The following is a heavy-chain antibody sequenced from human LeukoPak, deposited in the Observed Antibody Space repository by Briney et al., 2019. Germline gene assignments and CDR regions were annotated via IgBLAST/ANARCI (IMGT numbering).Heavy chain of an antibody. J-gene: IGHJ4*02. Sequence: GGSLRLSCAASGFTFSSYAMSWVRQAPGKGLEWVSVIYSGGSTYYADSVKGRFTISRDNSKNTLYLQMNSLRAEDTAVYYCARKLTYYDFWSGYFDYWGQGTLVTVSS. CDR3: ARKLTYYDFWSGYFDY. CDR2: IYSGGST. CDR1: GFTFSSYA. V-gene: IGHV3-53*01. D-gene: IGHD3-3*01.